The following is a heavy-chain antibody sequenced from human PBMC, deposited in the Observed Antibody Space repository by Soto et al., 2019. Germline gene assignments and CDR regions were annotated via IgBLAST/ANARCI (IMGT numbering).Heavy chain of an antibody. V-gene: IGHV1-8*01. Sequence: QVQLVQSGAEVKKPGASVKVSCKASGYTFTSYDINWVRQATGQGLEWMGWMNPNSGNTGYAQKFQGRVTMTRNTSISTAYMELSSLRSEDTAVYYCARSLGVRGVTNYYYYSMDVWGKGTTVTVSS. CDR2: MNPNSGNT. J-gene: IGHJ6*03. D-gene: IGHD3-10*01. CDR3: ARSLGVRGVTNYYYYSMDV. CDR1: GYTFTSYD.